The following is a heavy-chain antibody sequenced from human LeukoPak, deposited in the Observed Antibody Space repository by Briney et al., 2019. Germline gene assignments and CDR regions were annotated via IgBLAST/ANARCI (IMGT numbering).Heavy chain of an antibody. V-gene: IGHV3-64*02. D-gene: IGHD1-26*01. Sequence: GGSLRLSCAASGFTFSSYTIKWVRQAPGKGLEHVSAIISNGGSTHYADSVKGRFSISRDNSKNTVYLQMGSLRPEDMAVYYCARVKMGATINDYYYYMDVWGRGTTVTVSS. CDR2: IISNGGST. CDR1: GFTFSSYT. J-gene: IGHJ6*03. CDR3: ARVKMGATINDYYYYMDV.